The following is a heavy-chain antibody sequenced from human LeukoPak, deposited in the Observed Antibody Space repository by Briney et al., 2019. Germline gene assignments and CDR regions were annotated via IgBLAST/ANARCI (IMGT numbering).Heavy chain of an antibody. Sequence: GGSLRLSRAASGFTVSSNYMSWGRQAPGEGLEWGSVIYSGGSTYYEDSVKGRFTISRDNSKNTLYLQMTSLRAEDTAVYYCAKEEHPAAAAYWGQGTLVTVSS. CDR1: GFTVSSNY. D-gene: IGHD2-15*01. CDR3: AKEEHPAAAAY. CDR2: IYSGGST. J-gene: IGHJ4*02. V-gene: IGHV3-53*01.